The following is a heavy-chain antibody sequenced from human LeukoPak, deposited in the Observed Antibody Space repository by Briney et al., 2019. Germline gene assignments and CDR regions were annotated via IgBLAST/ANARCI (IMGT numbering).Heavy chain of an antibody. Sequence: PRRSLRLSCAASGFTFSSYGVHWVRQAPGEGLGWVAVISYDGRNKYYADSVKGRCTISRDNSKNTLYLQLNSLRAEDTAVYYCARDKRGYSGYDAYNWFDPWGQGTLVTVSS. CDR1: GFTFSSYG. V-gene: IGHV3-30*03. CDR3: ARDKRGYSGYDAYNWFDP. J-gene: IGHJ5*02. CDR2: ISYDGRNK. D-gene: IGHD5-12*01.